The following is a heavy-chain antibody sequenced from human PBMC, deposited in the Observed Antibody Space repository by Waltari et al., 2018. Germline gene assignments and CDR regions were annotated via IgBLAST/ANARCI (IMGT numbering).Heavy chain of an antibody. CDR2: IIPIRGIA. CDR1: GGTFSSYT. V-gene: IGHV1-69*08. J-gene: IGHJ6*02. Sequence: QVQLVQSGAEVKKPGSSVKVSCKASGGTFSSYTISWVRQAPGQGLEWMGRIIPIRGIANYAQKFQGRVTITADKSTSTAYMELSSLRSEDTAVYYCARDVALIVVGVNGMDVWGQGTTVTVSS. CDR3: ARDVALIVVGVNGMDV. D-gene: IGHD2-15*01.